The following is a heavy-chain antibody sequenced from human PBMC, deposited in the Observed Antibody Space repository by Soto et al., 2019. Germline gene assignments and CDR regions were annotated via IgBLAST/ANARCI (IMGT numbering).Heavy chain of an antibody. Sequence: GESLKISCKGSGYSFTSYWIGWVRQMPGKGLEWMGIIYPGDSDTRYSPSFQGQVTISADKSISTAYLQWSSLKASDTAMYYCAGGPYYDILTDYYGMDVWGQGTTVTVSS. CDR3: AGGPYYDILTDYYGMDV. CDR2: IYPGDSDT. V-gene: IGHV5-51*01. D-gene: IGHD3-9*01. CDR1: GYSFTSYW. J-gene: IGHJ6*02.